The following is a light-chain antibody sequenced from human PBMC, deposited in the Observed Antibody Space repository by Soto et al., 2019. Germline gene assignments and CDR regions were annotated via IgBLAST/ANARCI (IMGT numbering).Light chain of an antibody. CDR1: QSITTY. J-gene: IGKJ1*01. CDR3: QHSYSTPQWA. CDR2: AAS. Sequence: DIQMTRSPSSLSASVGDRVTITCRASQSITTYLNWYQQKPGKAPKLLIYAASSLQSGVPSRFSGSRSVTDFTLTITRQQPEDFATYYCQHSYSTPQWAYGQGTKVEIK. V-gene: IGKV1-39*01.